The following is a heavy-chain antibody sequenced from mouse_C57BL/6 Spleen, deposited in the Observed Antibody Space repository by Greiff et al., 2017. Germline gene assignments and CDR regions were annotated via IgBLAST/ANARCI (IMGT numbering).Heavy chain of an antibody. CDR3: ARSGSSSFAY. CDR1: GYTFTSYT. CDR2: INPSSGYT. J-gene: IGHJ3*01. Sequence: VKLVESGAELARPGASVKMSCKASGYTFTSYTMHWVKQRPGQGLEWIGYINPSSGYTKYNQKFKDKATLTADKASSTAYMQLSSLTSEDSAVYYCARSGSSSFAYWGQGTLVTVSA. D-gene: IGHD1-1*01. V-gene: IGHV1-4*01.